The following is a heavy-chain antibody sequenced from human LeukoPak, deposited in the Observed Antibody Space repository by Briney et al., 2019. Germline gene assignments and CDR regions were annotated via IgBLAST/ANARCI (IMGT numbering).Heavy chain of an antibody. CDR3: AVHSSGYSEDGLDT. CDR1: GYTFTGYY. Sequence: ASVKVSCKASGYTFTGYYIHWVRQAPGQRLEWMGWINPNSGGTNYAQKFQGSVTMTRDTSTSTAYMELSSLRSDDTAVYYCAVHSSGYSEDGLDTWGQGTMVTVSS. D-gene: IGHD3-22*01. CDR2: INPNSGGT. J-gene: IGHJ3*02. V-gene: IGHV1-2*02.